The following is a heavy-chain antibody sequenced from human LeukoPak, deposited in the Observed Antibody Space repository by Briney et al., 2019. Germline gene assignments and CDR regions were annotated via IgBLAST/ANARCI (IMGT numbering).Heavy chain of an antibody. CDR3: TRDPHTSNQPDY. CDR1: GASISDTRW. CDR2: IYKSGSP. Sequence: SGTLSLTCDVSGASISDTRWWSWVRQPPGKGLEWIGEIYKSGSPSYNPSLRSRVAISEDKFKNQFSLKLTSVTAADTAVYYCTRDPHTSNQPDYWGQGTLVTVSS. D-gene: IGHD2-2*01. J-gene: IGHJ4*02. V-gene: IGHV4-4*02.